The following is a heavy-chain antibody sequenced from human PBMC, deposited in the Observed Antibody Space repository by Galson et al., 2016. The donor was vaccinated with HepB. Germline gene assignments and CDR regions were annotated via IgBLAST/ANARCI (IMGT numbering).Heavy chain of an antibody. J-gene: IGHJ4*02. D-gene: IGHD5-24*01. V-gene: IGHV3-7*01. Sequence: SLRLSCAASGFTFRNYWMTWVRQAPGKGLEWVANIKEDGREQYYVDSVRGRFTISRDSARGTLYLQMNSLRAEDTAVYYCAREGLADGSYFDYWGLGALVTVSS. CDR2: IKEDGREQ. CDR1: GFTFRNYW. CDR3: AREGLADGSYFDY.